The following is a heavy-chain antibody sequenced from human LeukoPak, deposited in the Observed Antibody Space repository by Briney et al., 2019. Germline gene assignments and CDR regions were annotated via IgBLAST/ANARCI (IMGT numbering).Heavy chain of an antibody. Sequence: GGSLGLSCAASGFTFSSYAMSWVRQAPGKGLEWVSAISGSGGSTYYADSVKGRFTISRDNSKNTLYLQMNSLRAEDTAVYYCAKARYYYDSSFDYWGQGTLVTVSS. J-gene: IGHJ4*02. CDR2: ISGSGGST. CDR3: AKARYYYDSSFDY. CDR1: GFTFSSYA. V-gene: IGHV3-23*01. D-gene: IGHD3-22*01.